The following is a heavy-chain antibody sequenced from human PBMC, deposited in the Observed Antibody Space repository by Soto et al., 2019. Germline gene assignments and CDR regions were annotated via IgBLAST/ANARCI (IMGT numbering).Heavy chain of an antibody. CDR3: ARIVSYYDSSGYYPNWFDP. J-gene: IGHJ5*02. CDR2: IIPIFGTA. V-gene: IGHV1-69*01. Sequence: QVQLVQSGAEVKKPGSSVKVSCKASGGTFSSYAISWVRQAPGQGLEWMGGIIPIFGTANYAQKFQGRVTITADESTSTAYMGLSSLRSEDTAVYCCARIVSYYDSSGYYPNWFDPWGQGTLVTVSS. CDR1: GGTFSSYA. D-gene: IGHD3-22*01.